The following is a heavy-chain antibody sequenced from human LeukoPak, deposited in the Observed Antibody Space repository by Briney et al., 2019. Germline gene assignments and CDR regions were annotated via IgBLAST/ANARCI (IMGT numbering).Heavy chain of an antibody. Sequence: PGGSLRLSCAASGFTVSSNYMSWVRQAPGKGLEWVSVIYSGGSTYYADSVKGRFTISRDNAKNSLYLQMNSLRAEDTAVYYCARDSGAAAGTSDYWGQGTLVTVSS. V-gene: IGHV3-53*01. CDR3: ARDSGAAAGTSDY. CDR1: GFTVSSNY. D-gene: IGHD6-13*01. CDR2: IYSGGST. J-gene: IGHJ4*02.